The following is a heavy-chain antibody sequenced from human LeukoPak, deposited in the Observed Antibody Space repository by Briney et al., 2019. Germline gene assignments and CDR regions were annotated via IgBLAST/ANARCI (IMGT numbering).Heavy chain of an antibody. Sequence: GGSLRLSCEVSGFTFSSYAMSWVRQAPGKGLEWVSVISGSGGSTYYADSVKGRLTISRDNSKNTLYLQMNSLRAEDTAVYYCARGETRGMDVWGQGTTVTVSS. CDR3: ARGETRGMDV. V-gene: IGHV3-23*01. J-gene: IGHJ6*02. CDR1: GFTFSSYA. CDR2: ISGSGGST.